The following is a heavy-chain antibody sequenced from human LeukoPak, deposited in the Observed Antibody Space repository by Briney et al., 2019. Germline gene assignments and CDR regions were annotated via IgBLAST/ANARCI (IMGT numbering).Heavy chain of an antibody. J-gene: IGHJ4*02. CDR1: GGSISSGSYY. CDR3: ARRKGYCSGGSCYSGSGYYSRPFDY. Sequence: PSETLSLTCTVSGGSISSGSYYWSWIRQPAGKGLEWIGHIYTSGSTNYNPSLKSRVTISVDTSKNQFSLKLSSVTAADTAVYYCARRKGYCSGGSCYSGSGYYSRPFDYWGQGTLVTVSS. CDR2: IYTSGST. V-gene: IGHV4-61*09. D-gene: IGHD2-15*01.